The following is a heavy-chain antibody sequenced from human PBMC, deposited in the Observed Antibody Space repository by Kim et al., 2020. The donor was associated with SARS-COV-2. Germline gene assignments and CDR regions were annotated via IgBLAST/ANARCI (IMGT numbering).Heavy chain of an antibody. V-gene: IGHV4-59*13. CDR3: AREGYYDSSGYYHHDAFDI. J-gene: IGHJ3*02. CDR2: IYYSGST. D-gene: IGHD3-22*01. CDR1: GGSISSYY. Sequence: SETLSLTCTVSGGSISSYYWSWIRQPPGKGLEWIGYIYYSGSTNYKPSLKSRVTISVDTSKKQFSLKLSSVTAADTAVYYCAREGYYDSSGYYHHDAFDIWGQGTMVTVSS.